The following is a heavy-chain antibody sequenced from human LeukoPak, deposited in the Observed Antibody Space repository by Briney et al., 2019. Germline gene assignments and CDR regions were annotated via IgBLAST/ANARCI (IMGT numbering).Heavy chain of an antibody. CDR2: INPSGFST. V-gene: IGHV1-46*01. CDR1: GYTFTSYY. Sequence: GASVKVSCKASGYTFTSYYMHWVRQAPGQGLEWMGIINPSGFSTTYAQKFQGRVTMTRDTSTSTVYMELSSLRSEDTAVYYCARDERDGGDTAMLGANNWFDPWGQGTLVTVPS. J-gene: IGHJ5*02. D-gene: IGHD5-18*01. CDR3: ARDERDGGDTAMLGANNWFDP.